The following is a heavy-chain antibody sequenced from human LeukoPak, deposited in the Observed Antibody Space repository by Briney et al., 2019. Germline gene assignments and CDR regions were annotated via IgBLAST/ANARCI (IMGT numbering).Heavy chain of an antibody. CDR2: MNPNSGNT. J-gene: IGHJ4*02. D-gene: IGHD3-3*01. CDR1: GGTFSSYA. V-gene: IGHV1-8*02. Sequence: ASVKVSCKASGGTFSSYAINWVRQATGQGLEWMGWMNPNSGNTGYAQKFQGRVTMTRNTSISTAYMELSSLRSEDTAVYYCARGIFPVTIFGVVIISEPFDYWGQGTLVTVSS. CDR3: ARGIFPVTIFGVVIISEPFDY.